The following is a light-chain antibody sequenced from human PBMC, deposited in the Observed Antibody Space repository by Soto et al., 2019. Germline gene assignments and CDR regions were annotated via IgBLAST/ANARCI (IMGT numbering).Light chain of an antibody. V-gene: IGLV2-8*01. Sequence: QSALTQPPSASGSPGQSVTISCTGTSSDVGGYNHVSWYQQHPGKAPKLMLYEVSKRPSGVPDRCSGSKSGNTASLTVSRLQDEDEADYYCSSYAGSNNYVFGTGTKLTVL. J-gene: IGLJ1*01. CDR1: SSDVGGYNH. CDR3: SSYAGSNNYV. CDR2: EVS.